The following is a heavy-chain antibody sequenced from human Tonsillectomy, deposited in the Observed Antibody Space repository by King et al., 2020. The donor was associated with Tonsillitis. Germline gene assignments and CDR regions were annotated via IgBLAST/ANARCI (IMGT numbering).Heavy chain of an antibody. D-gene: IGHD2-2*01. CDR3: ARGIRGTSSFDP. J-gene: IGHJ5*02. CDR2: IGTAGDT. CDR1: GFTFSSYD. Sequence: VQLVESGGGLVQPGGSLRLSCAASGFTFSSYDMHWVRQATGKGLEWVSAIGTAGDTYYPGYVKGRFTISRENAKNSLYLQMNSLRAGDTAVYYCARGIRGTSSFDPWGQGTLVTVSS. V-gene: IGHV3-13*01.